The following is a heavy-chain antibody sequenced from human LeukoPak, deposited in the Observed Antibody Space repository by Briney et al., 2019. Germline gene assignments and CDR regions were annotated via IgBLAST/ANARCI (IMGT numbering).Heavy chain of an antibody. J-gene: IGHJ6*02. CDR3: ARELPDYYYGMDV. D-gene: IGHD1-26*01. CDR2: ISSSSSTI. CDR1: GFTFSSYS. V-gene: IGHV3-48*01. Sequence: GGSLRLSCAASGFTFSSYSMNWVRQAPGKGLEWVSYISSSSSTIYYADSVKGRFTISRDNAKNSLYLQMNSLRAEDTAVYYCARELPDYYYGMDVWGQGTMVTVSS.